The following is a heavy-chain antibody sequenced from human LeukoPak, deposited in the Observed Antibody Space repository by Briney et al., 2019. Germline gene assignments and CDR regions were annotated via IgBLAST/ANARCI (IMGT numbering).Heavy chain of an antibody. CDR3: ARDRTSYYYGMDV. Sequence: GRSLRLSCAASGFTFNNYGMHWVRQAPGKGLEWVAVISYDGSNKHYADSVKGRFTISRDNSKNTLYLQMNSLRAEDTALYYCARDRTSYYYGMDVWGQGTTVTVS. J-gene: IGHJ6*02. CDR2: ISYDGSNK. CDR1: GFTFNNYG. V-gene: IGHV3-30*03.